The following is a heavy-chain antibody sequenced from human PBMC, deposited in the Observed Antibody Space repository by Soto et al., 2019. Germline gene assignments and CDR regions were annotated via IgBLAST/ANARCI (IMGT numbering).Heavy chain of an antibody. Sequence: ASMKVSCKASGYTLTSYGFSWVRQAPGQGLEWMGWISAYNGDTNYPQKFQARVTMTTDTSTSTAYLDLRSLRSDDTAVYYCARSSGTYPPSRYYYGLDVWGQGTTVTVSS. V-gene: IGHV1-18*01. D-gene: IGHD1-26*01. CDR1: GYTLTSYG. J-gene: IGHJ6*02. CDR2: ISAYNGDT. CDR3: ARSSGTYPPSRYYYGLDV.